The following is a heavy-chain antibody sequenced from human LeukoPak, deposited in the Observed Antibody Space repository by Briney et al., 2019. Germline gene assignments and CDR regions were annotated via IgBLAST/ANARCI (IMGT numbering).Heavy chain of an antibody. CDR2: MNPNSGNT. V-gene: IGHV1-8*01. CDR3: AREYSSGWYAIFDP. CDR1: GYTFTSYD. Sequence: ASVKVSCKASGYTFTSYDINWVRQATGQGLEWMGWMNPNSGNTGYAQKFQGRVTMTRNTSISTAYMELSSLRSADTAVYYCAREYSSGWYAIFDPWGQGTLATVSS. J-gene: IGHJ5*02. D-gene: IGHD6-19*01.